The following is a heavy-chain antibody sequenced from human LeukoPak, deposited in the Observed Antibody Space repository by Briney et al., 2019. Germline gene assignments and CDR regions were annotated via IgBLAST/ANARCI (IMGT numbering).Heavy chain of an antibody. CDR2: INPNSGGT. Sequence: GASVKVSCKASGYTFTGYYMHWVRQAPGQGLEWMGWINPNSGGTNYAQKFQGRVTMTRDTSISTAYMELSRLRSDDTAVYYCARDLGYYYGSGSYYMHNRFDPWGQGTLVTVSS. J-gene: IGHJ5*02. CDR3: ARDLGYYYGSGSYYMHNRFDP. V-gene: IGHV1-2*02. D-gene: IGHD3-10*01. CDR1: GYTFTGYY.